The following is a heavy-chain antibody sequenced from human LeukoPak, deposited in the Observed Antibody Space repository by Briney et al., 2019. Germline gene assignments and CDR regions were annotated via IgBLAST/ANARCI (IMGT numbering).Heavy chain of an antibody. Sequence: SETLSLTCTVSGGSISTGYWSWIRQPPGKGLEWIGYIHNSGTSTYNLSLKSRVTISADTSKNQFSLKLNSMTTADTAVYYCTRGAGWLIDYWGQGILVTVSS. CDR2: IHNSGTS. D-gene: IGHD3-16*01. CDR1: GGSISTGY. J-gene: IGHJ4*02. CDR3: TRGAGWLIDY. V-gene: IGHV4-59*01.